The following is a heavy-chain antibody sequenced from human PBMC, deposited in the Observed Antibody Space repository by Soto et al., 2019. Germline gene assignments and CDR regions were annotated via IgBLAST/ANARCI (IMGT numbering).Heavy chain of an antibody. CDR3: AGDRRGYSYCYGPGALVFDY. V-gene: IGHV3-53*01. Sequence: PGGSLRLSCAASGLTVSSNYMSWVRQAPGKGLEWVSVIYSGGSTYYADSVKGRFTISRDNSKNTLYLQMNRLRVEDTAVYYCAGDRRGYSYCYGPGALVFDYWGQGT. CDR1: GLTVSSNY. D-gene: IGHD5-18*01. J-gene: IGHJ4*02. CDR2: IYSGGST.